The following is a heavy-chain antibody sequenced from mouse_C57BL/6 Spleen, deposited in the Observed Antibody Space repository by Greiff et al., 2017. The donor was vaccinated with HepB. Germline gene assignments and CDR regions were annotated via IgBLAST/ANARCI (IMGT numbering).Heavy chain of an antibody. CDR3: ARDGTYDGYLDY. J-gene: IGHJ2*01. CDR2: ISDGGSYT. Sequence: EVQRVESGGGLVKPGGSLKLSCAASGFTFSSYAMSWVRQTPEKRLEWVATISDGGSYTYYPDNVKGRFTISRDNAKNNLYLQMSHLKSEDTAMYYCARDGTYDGYLDYWGQGTTLTVSS. D-gene: IGHD2-3*01. V-gene: IGHV5-4*01. CDR1: GFTFSSYA.